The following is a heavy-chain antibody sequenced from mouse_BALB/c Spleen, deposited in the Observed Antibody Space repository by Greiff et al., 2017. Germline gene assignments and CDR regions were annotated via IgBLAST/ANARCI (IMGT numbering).Heavy chain of an antibody. V-gene: IGHV5-12-2*01. Sequence: EVQLVESGGGLVQPGGSLKLSCAASGFTFSSYTMSWVRQTPEKRLEWVAYISNGGGSTYYPDTVKGRFTISRDNAKNTLYLQMSSLKSEDTAMYNCARHYEYHSSYLGFAYWGQGTLLTVSA. J-gene: IGHJ3*01. D-gene: IGHD1-1*01. CDR3: ARHYEYHSSYLGFAY. CDR2: ISNGGGST. CDR1: GFTFSSYT.